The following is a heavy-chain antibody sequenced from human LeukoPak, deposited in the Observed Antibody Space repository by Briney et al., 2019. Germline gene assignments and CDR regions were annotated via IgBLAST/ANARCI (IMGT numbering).Heavy chain of an antibody. CDR1: GYSLSSGYY. D-gene: IGHD1-26*01. CDR3: ARLTVSVGKDAFDI. Sequence: SETLSLTCAVSGYSLSSGYYWGWIRQPRGKGLEWIGRIYHSGSTYYNPSLKSRVTISVDTSKNQFSLKLSSVAAADTAVYYCARLTVSVGKDAFDIWGQGTMVTVSS. J-gene: IGHJ3*02. CDR2: IYHSGST. V-gene: IGHV4-38-2*01.